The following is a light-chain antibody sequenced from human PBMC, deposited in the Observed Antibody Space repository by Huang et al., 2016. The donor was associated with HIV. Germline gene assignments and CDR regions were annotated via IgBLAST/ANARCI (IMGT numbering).Light chain of an antibody. J-gene: IGKJ2*01. CDR1: QSVSSN. Sequence: EIVMTQSPATLSVSPGERATLSCRASQSVSSNLAWYQQKPGQAPRLLIYGASTRATGVPARFSGSRSGTEFTLTISSLQSEDCAVYYCQQYNNWPPVTFGQGTKVEIK. CDR3: QQYNNWPPVT. V-gene: IGKV3-15*01. CDR2: GAS.